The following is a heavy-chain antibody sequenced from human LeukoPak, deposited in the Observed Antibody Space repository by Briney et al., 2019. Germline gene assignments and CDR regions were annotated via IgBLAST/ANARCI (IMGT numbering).Heavy chain of an antibody. CDR3: ARGGFGSGSYYREFDY. CDR1: GGSFSGYY. CDR2: INHSGST. D-gene: IGHD3-10*01. Sequence: SETLSLTCAVYGGSFSGYYWSWIRRPPGKGLEWIGEINHSGSTNYNPSLKSRVTISVDTPKNQFSLKLSSVTAADTAVYYCARGGFGSGSYYREFDYWGQGTLVTVPS. V-gene: IGHV4-34*01. J-gene: IGHJ4*02.